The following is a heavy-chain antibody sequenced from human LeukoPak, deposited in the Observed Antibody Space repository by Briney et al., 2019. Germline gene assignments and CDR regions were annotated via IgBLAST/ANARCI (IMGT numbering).Heavy chain of an antibody. V-gene: IGHV4-59*01. CDR2: TYNSGST. J-gene: IGHJ6*02. D-gene: IGHD7-27*01. CDR1: GGSISIYY. Sequence: SETLSLTCTVSGGSISIYYWSWIRQPPGKGLEWIGYTYNSGSTNYNPSLKSRVTISVDTSKNQFSLKVSSVTAADTAVYYCARVGTLSYYYGMDVWGQGTTVTVSS. CDR3: ARVGTLSYYYGMDV.